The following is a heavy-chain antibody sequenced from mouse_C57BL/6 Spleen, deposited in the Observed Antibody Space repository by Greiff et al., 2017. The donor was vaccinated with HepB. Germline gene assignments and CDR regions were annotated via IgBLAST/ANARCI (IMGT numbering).Heavy chain of an antibody. V-gene: IGHV1-61*01. CDR3: ATRQLRLVFAY. CDR1: GYTFTSYW. Sequence: QVQLQQPGAELVRPGSSVKLSCKASGYTFTSYWMDWVKQRPGQGLEWIGNIYPSDSETHYNQKFKDKATLTVDKSSSTAYMQLSSLTSEDSAVYDCATRQLRLVFAYWGQGTLVTVSA. J-gene: IGHJ3*01. CDR2: IYPSDSET. D-gene: IGHD3-2*02.